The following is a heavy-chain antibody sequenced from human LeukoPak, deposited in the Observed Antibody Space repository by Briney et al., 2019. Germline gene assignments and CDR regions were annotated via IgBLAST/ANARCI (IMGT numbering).Heavy chain of an antibody. CDR1: GFTFDDYA. CDR2: ISWNRGSI. D-gene: IGHD3-10*01. Sequence: GRSLRLSCAASGFTFDDYAMHWVRQAPGKGLEWVSGISWNRGSIGYADSVKGRFTISRDNAKNSLYLQMNSLRAEDTALYYCANSKSYGSGPLGWGQGTLVTVSS. J-gene: IGHJ4*02. V-gene: IGHV3-9*01. CDR3: ANSKSYGSGPLG.